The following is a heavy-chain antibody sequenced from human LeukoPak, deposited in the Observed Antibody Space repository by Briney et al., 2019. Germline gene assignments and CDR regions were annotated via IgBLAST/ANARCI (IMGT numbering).Heavy chain of an antibody. V-gene: IGHV4-39*01. CDR1: GGSISSSSYY. CDR3: ARHAPRYNYYGSGYSPSNWFDP. Sequence: KTSETLSLTCTVSGGSISSSSYYWGWIRQPPGKGLEWIGSIYYSGSTYYNPSLKSRVTISVDTSKNQFSLKLSSVTAADTAVYYCARHAPRYNYYGSGYSPSNWFDPWGQGTLVTVSS. J-gene: IGHJ5*02. D-gene: IGHD3-10*01. CDR2: IYYSGST.